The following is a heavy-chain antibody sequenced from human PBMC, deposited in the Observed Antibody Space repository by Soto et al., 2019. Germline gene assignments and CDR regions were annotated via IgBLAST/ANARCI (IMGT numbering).Heavy chain of an antibody. CDR1: GDSISTFY. CDR2: VYYTGST. V-gene: IGHV4-59*01. D-gene: IGHD3-22*01. CDR3: ARGRTVRNYADDSSDYFYFFDY. Sequence: ETLSLTCTVSGDSISTFYWGWMRQSPGKELEWIGYVYYTGSTNYNPSLKSRVTISVDRSKNQFSLKLTSANAADTAVYYCARGRTVRNYADDSSDYFYFFDYWGQGTQVTVSS. J-gene: IGHJ4*02.